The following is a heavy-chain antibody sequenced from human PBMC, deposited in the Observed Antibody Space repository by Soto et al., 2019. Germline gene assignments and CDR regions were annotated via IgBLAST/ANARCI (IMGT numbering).Heavy chain of an antibody. CDR2: INPSGGST. Sequence: ASVKVSCKASGYTFTSYYMLWVRQAPGQGLEWMGIINPSGGSTSYAQKFQGRVTMTRDTSTSTVYMELSSLRSEDTAVYYCARDLGRDGYLGSYDAQSRYYFDYWGQGTLVTVSS. J-gene: IGHJ4*02. V-gene: IGHV1-46*01. CDR3: ARDLGRDGYLGSYDAQSRYYFDY. D-gene: IGHD5-12*01. CDR1: GYTFTSYY.